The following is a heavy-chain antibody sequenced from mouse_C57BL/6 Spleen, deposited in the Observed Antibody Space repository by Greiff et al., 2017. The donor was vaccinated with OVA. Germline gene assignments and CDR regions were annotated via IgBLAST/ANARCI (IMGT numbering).Heavy chain of an antibody. D-gene: IGHD2-4*01. CDR2: ISSGSSTI. CDR3: ARPAYYDYGWFAY. V-gene: IGHV5-17*01. J-gene: IGHJ3*01. CDR1: GFTFSDYG. Sequence: EVMLVESGGGLVKPGGSLKLSCAASGFTFSDYGMHWVRQAPEKGLEWVAYISSGSSTIYYADTVKGRFTISRDNAKNTLFLQMTSLRSEDTAMYYCARPAYYDYGWFAYWGQGTLVTVSA.